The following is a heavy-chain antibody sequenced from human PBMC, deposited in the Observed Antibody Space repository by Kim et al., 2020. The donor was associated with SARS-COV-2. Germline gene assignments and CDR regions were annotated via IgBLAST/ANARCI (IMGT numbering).Heavy chain of an antibody. V-gene: IGHV1-24*01. CDR1: GYTLTELS. J-gene: IGHJ4*02. CDR3: ATGRGLQLDY. D-gene: IGHD1-1*01. CDR2: FDPEDVET. Sequence: ASVKVSCKVSGYTLTELSMHWVRQAPGKGLEWMGTFDPEDVETIYAQKFQGRVTMTKDTSTNTAYMDLSSLRSEDTAVYYCATGRGLQLDYWGQGTLVTVSS.